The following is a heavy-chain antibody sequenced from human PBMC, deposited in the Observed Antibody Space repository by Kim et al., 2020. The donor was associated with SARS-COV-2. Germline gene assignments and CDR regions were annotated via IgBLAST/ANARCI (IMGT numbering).Heavy chain of an antibody. D-gene: IGHD3-10*01. Sequence: SETLSLTCAVYGGSFSGYYWSWIRQPPGKGLEWIGEINHSGSTNYNPSLKSRVTISVDTSKNQFSLKLSSVTAADTAVYYCARGRYYGSGSYYRHWFDP. J-gene: IGHJ5*02. CDR1: GGSFSGYY. V-gene: IGHV4-34*01. CDR3: ARGRYYGSGSYYRHWFDP. CDR2: INHSGST.